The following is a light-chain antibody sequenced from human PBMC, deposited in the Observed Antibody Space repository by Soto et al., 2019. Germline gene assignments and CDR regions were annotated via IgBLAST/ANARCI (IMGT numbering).Light chain of an antibody. CDR3: QQSYSFPYT. J-gene: IGKJ2*01. V-gene: IGKV1-39*01. CDR2: AAS. CDR1: QTINNY. Sequence: DIQMTQSPSSLSASVGDRVVITCRASQTINNYLNWYQQKTGEAPKLLIYAASTLQSGVPSRFSGSESGTDITLAISSLQPEDFATYFCQQSYSFPYTFGQGTNLVIK.